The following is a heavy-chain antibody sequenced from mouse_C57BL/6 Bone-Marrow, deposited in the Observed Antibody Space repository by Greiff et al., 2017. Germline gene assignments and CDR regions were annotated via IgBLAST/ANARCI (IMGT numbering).Heavy chain of an antibody. CDR3: ARYGGYYDYFDY. V-gene: IGHV1-19*01. Sequence: VHVKQSGPVLVKPGASVKMSCKASGYTFTDYYMNWVKQSHGKSLEWIGVINPYNGGTSYNQKFKGKATLTVDKSSSTAYMELNSLTSEDSAVYYCARYGGYYDYFDYWGQGTTLTVSS. D-gene: IGHD2-3*01. CDR2: INPYNGGT. J-gene: IGHJ2*01. CDR1: GYTFTDYY.